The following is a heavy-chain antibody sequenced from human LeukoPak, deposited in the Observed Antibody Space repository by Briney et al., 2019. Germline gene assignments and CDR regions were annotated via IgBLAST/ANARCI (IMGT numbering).Heavy chain of an antibody. CDR2: ISSSGSTV. CDR3: ATVLLWFGELLEGTFDY. Sequence: GGSLRLSCAASGFTFSSYSMNWVRQAPGKGLEWVSYISSSGSTVYYADSVKGRFTISRDNAKNSLYLQMNSLRAEDTAVYYCATVLLWFGELLEGTFDYWGQGTLVTVSS. V-gene: IGHV3-48*04. D-gene: IGHD3-10*01. CDR1: GFTFSSYS. J-gene: IGHJ4*02.